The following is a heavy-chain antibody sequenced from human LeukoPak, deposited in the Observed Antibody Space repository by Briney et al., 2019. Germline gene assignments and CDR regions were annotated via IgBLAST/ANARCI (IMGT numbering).Heavy chain of an antibody. V-gene: IGHV3-66*02. CDR2: IYSGGST. Sequence: GGSLRLSCAASGFTVSSNYMSWVRQAPGKGLEWVSVIYSGGSTYYADSVKGRFTISRDNSKNTLYLQMNSLRAEDTAVYYCARETSAVPAAIPDAFDIWGQGTMVTVSS. J-gene: IGHJ3*02. CDR3: ARETSAVPAAIPDAFDI. CDR1: GFTVSSNY. D-gene: IGHD2-2*01.